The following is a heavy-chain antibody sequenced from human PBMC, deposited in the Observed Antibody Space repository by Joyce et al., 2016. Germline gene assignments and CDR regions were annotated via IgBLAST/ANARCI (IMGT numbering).Heavy chain of an antibody. Sequence: QVQLVQSGSELKKPGASVKVSCKASGYTFTKYVINWMRQAPGQGLEWMGWINTNPGTRTYAQGFTGRFVFSLDTNTAYLQISSRKAEDTAVYYCARVPKWGGYDVDYGDPYYYYYYMDVWGKGTTVTVSS. CDR1: GYTFTKYV. D-gene: IGHD4-17*01. V-gene: IGHV7-4-1*02. J-gene: IGHJ6*03. CDR2: INTNPGTR. CDR3: ARVPKWGGYDVDYGDPYYYYYYMDV.